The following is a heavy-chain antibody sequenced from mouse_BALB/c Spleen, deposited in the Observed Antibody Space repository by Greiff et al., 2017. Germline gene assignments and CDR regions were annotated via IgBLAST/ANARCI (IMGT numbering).Heavy chain of an antibody. Sequence: EVMLVESGGGLVKPGGSLKLSCAASGFTFSSYAMSWVRQTPEKRLEWVASISSGGSTYYPDSVKGRFTISRDNARNILYLQMSSLRSEDTAMYYCARFITTVVGHDYWGQGTSVTVSS. CDR2: ISSGGST. V-gene: IGHV5-6-5*01. D-gene: IGHD1-1*01. J-gene: IGHJ4*01. CDR3: ARFITTVVGHDY. CDR1: GFTFSSYA.